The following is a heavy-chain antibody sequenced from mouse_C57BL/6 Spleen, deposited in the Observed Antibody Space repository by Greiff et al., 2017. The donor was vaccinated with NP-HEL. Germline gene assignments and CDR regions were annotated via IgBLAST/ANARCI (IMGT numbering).Heavy chain of an antibody. V-gene: IGHV1-61*01. D-gene: IGHD1-1*01. Sequence: VKLQQPGAELVRPGSSVKLSCKASGYTFTSYWMDWVKQRPGQGLEWIGNIYPSDSETHYNQKFKDKATLTVDKSSSTAYMQLSSLTSEDSAVYYCARSYYGSRWFAYWGQGTLVTVSA. CDR2: IYPSDSET. J-gene: IGHJ3*01. CDR1: GYTFTSYW. CDR3: ARSYYGSRWFAY.